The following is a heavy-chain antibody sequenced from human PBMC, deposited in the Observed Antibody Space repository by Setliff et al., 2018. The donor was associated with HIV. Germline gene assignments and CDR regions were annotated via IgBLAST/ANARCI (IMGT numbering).Heavy chain of an antibody. V-gene: IGHV3-23*01. J-gene: IGHJ4*02. CDR1: GFTFDDYA. CDR3: AKNLYRSGWSPLDY. CDR2: ISGSGGST. Sequence: GGSLRLSCTASGFTFDDYAMSWVRQAPGKGLEWVSVISGSGGSTYVADSVRGRFTISRDNSKNTLYLQMNSLRAEDTAVYYCAKNLYRSGWSPLDYWGQGTLVTVSS. D-gene: IGHD6-13*01.